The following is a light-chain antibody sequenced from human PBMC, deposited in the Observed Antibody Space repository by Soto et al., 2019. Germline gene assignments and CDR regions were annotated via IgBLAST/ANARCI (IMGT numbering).Light chain of an antibody. CDR1: SGHSTNA. V-gene: IGLV4-69*01. Sequence: QLVLTQSPSASASLGASVKLTCTLSSGHSTNAIAWHQQQPEKGPRYLMNLNNDGSHSKGDGIPDRFSVSSSGAERYLTISSLQSEDEADYYCQTWGTGIVIFGGGTKLTVL. CDR2: LNNDGSH. CDR3: QTWGTGIVI. J-gene: IGLJ2*01.